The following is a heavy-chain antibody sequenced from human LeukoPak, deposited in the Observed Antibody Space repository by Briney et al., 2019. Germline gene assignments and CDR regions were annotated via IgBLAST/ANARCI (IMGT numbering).Heavy chain of an antibody. Sequence: SETLSLTCTVSGGSISTYYWSWIRQPPGKGLEWIGYIFYSGRTNYNPPLKSRVTISVDTSKNQFSLRLSSVTAADTAVYYCARPSVGEGDLSFHDAFNIWGQGTMVTVSS. J-gene: IGHJ3*02. CDR3: ARPSVGEGDLSFHDAFNI. CDR1: GGSISTYY. D-gene: IGHD3-16*02. CDR2: IFYSGRT. V-gene: IGHV4-59*12.